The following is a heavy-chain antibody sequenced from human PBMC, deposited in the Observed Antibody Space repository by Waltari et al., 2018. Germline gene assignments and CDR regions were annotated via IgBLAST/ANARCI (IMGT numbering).Heavy chain of an antibody. D-gene: IGHD3-16*01. CDR1: TFTVTKPA. V-gene: IGHV3-23*03. J-gene: IGHJ3*01. CDR2: IYSGGRT. Sequence: EVQLLESGGGLVQPGGSLRLSCAASTFTVTKPAMRWVRQAPGKGLEWVSGIYSGGRTDFGDSVKGRFTMSRDDSKNTVYLQMNSLRPEDTALYYCARFGLALDLWGQGTMVTVSS. CDR3: ARFGLALDL.